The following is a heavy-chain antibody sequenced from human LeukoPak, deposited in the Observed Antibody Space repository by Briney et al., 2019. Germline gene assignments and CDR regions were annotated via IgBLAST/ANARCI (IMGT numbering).Heavy chain of an antibody. CDR1: GYTFTSYD. D-gene: IGHD1-26*01. V-gene: IGHV1-8*01. Sequence: ASVKVSCKASGYTFTSYDINWVRQATGQGLEWMGWMNPNRVNTRYAQKFQGRVPMTRNTSICTGYMELSSLRSEDTAVYYCARGRQYSGSAPAYWGQGTLVTVSS. CDR3: ARGRQYSGSAPAY. J-gene: IGHJ4*02. CDR2: MNPNRVNT.